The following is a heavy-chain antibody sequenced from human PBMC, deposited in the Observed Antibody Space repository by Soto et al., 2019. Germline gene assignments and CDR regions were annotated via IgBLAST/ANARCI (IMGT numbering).Heavy chain of an antibody. Sequence: EVQLLESGGGLVQPGGSLRLSCAASGFTFSSYAMSWVRQAPGKGLEWVSAISGSGGSTYYADSVKGRFTISRDNSKNTMYLQMNSLRAEDTAVYYCAKDLGPGGLVVVPAAIRNYYYYGMDVWGRGTTVTVSS. CDR2: ISGSGGST. CDR1: GFTFSSYA. V-gene: IGHV3-23*01. D-gene: IGHD2-2*02. CDR3: AKDLGPGGLVVVPAAIRNYYYYGMDV. J-gene: IGHJ6*02.